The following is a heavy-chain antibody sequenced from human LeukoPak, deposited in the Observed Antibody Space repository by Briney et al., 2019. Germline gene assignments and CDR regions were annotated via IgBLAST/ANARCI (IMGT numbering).Heavy chain of an antibody. Sequence: GGSLRLSCAASGFTVSSNYMSWVRQAPGKGLEWVSVIYSGGSTYYADSVKGRFTISRDNSKNTLYLQMNSLRAEDTAVYYCARDTVTTFRFRDYQHYGTDVWGQGTTVTVSS. CDR1: GFTVSSNY. J-gene: IGHJ6*02. V-gene: IGHV3-53*01. D-gene: IGHD4-17*01. CDR3: ARDTVTTFRFRDYQHYGTDV. CDR2: IYSGGST.